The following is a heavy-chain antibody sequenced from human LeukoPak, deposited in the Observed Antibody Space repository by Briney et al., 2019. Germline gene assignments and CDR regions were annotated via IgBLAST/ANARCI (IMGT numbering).Heavy chain of an antibody. Sequence: ASVKVSCKASGYTFTNYGIGWVRQAPGQGLEWMGWISPYNGNTNYAQKLQGRVTMTTDTSTSTAHMELRSLRSDDTAVYYCARVFGYCSGGSCLYFQHWGQGTLVTVSS. D-gene: IGHD2-15*01. CDR3: ARVFGYCSGGSCLYFQH. CDR2: ISPYNGNT. J-gene: IGHJ1*01. CDR1: GYTFTNYG. V-gene: IGHV1-18*01.